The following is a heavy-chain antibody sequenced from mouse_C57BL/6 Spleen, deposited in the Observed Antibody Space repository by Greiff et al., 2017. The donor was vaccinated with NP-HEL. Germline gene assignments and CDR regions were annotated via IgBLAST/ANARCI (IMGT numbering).Heavy chain of an antibody. J-gene: IGHJ2*01. CDR3: ARSGGTRDFDY. CDR2: INPGSGGT. CDR1: GYAFTNYL. Sequence: QVQLKESGAELVRPGTSVKVSCKASGYAFTNYLIEWVKQRPGQGLEWIGVINPGSGGTNYNEKFKGKATLTADKSSSTAYMQLSSLTSEDSAVYFCARSGGTRDFDYWGQGTTLTVSS. D-gene: IGHD1-1*02. V-gene: IGHV1-54*01.